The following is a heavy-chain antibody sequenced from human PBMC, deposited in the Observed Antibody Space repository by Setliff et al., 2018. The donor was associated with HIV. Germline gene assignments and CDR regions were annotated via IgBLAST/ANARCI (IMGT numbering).Heavy chain of an antibody. CDR3: ARVRDYYFDY. CDR1: GYNFVDYS. V-gene: IGHV5-51*01. J-gene: IGHJ4*02. CDR2: IYPVDSET. Sequence: PGESLKISCQGSGYNFVDYSIAWVRQVPGKGLEWMGIIYPVDSETRYSPSFQGQVTISADKSISTAYLQWSSLKASDTAMYYCARVRDYYFDYWGQGTLVTVSS.